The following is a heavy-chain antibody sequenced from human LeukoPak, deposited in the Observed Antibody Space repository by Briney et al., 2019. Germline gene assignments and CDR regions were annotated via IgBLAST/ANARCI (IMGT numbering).Heavy chain of an antibody. Sequence: PGRSLRLSCAASGFNFNIIGMHWVRQVPGNGLEWLAVLWANGNTAHYADSVKGRFTISRDSSENTLYLQMNSLRSEDTAVYYCVKESAADATFHFDYWGQGTLVTVSS. J-gene: IGHJ4*02. D-gene: IGHD6-13*01. CDR2: LWANGNTA. CDR3: VKESAADATFHFDY. V-gene: IGHV3-33*06. CDR1: GFNFNIIG.